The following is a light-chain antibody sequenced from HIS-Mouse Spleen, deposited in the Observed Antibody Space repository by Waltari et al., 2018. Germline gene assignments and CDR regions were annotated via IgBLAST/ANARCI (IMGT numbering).Light chain of an antibody. V-gene: IGKV3-11*01. Sequence: EERATLSCRASQSVSSYLAWYQQKPGQAPRLLIYDASNRATGIPARFSGSGSGTDFTLTISSLEPEDFAVYYCQQRSNWLTFGGGTKVEIK. CDR2: DAS. CDR1: QSVSSY. CDR3: QQRSNWLT. J-gene: IGKJ4*01.